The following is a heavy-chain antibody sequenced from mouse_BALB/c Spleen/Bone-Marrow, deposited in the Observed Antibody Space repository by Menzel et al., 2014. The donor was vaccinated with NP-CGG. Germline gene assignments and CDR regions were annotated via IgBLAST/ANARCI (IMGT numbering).Heavy chain of an antibody. J-gene: IGHJ3*01. Sequence: VQLQQSGGGLVQPKGSLKLSCAASGFTFNTNAMNWVRQAPGKGLEWVARIRSKNNNYATYYADSVKDRFTISRDDSQSMLYLQMNNLKTEDTAMYYCVRGDDYDAWFTYWGQGTLVTVSA. CDR2: IRSKNNNYAT. D-gene: IGHD2-4*01. CDR1: GFTFNTNA. CDR3: VRGDDYDAWFTY. V-gene: IGHV10S3*01.